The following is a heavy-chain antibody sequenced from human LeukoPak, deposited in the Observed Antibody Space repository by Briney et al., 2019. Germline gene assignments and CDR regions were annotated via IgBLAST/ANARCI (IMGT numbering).Heavy chain of an antibody. D-gene: IGHD6-13*01. V-gene: IGHV3-74*01. CDR1: GFTFSSYW. CDR3: AKDLGAVAGKNGGDY. Sequence: PGGSLRLSCAASGFTFSSYWMHWVRQAPGKGLVWVSRINSDGSSTSYADSVKGRFTISRDNAKNTLYLQMNSLRAEDTAVYYCAKDLGAVAGKNGGDYWGQGTLVTVSS. CDR2: INSDGSST. J-gene: IGHJ4*02.